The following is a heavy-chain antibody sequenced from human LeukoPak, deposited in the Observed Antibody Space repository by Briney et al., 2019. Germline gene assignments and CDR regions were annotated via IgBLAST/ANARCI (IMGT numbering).Heavy chain of an antibody. Sequence: SQTLSLTCAISGDSVSSNSAAWNWIRQSPWRGLEWLGRTYYRSKWYNDYAVSVKSRITINPDTSKNQFSLQLNSVTPEDTAVYYCARVYYYDSSGYYYPSGNWFDPWGQGTLVTVSS. J-gene: IGHJ5*02. V-gene: IGHV6-1*01. D-gene: IGHD3-22*01. CDR1: GDSVSSNSAA. CDR2: TYYRSKWYN. CDR3: ARVYYYDSSGYYYPSGNWFDP.